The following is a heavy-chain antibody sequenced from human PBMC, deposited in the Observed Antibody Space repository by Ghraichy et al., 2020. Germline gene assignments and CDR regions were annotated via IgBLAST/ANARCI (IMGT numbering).Heavy chain of an antibody. CDR2: ISGSGGST. CDR1: GFTFSSYA. J-gene: IGHJ4*02. D-gene: IGHD1-26*01. CDR3: AKDPVGATDFDY. Sequence: SLRLSCAASGFTFSSYAMSWVRQAPGKGLEWVSAISGSGGSTYYADSVKGRFTISRDNSKNTLYLQMNSLRAEDTAVYYCAKDPVGATDFDYWGQGTLVTVSS. V-gene: IGHV3-23*01.